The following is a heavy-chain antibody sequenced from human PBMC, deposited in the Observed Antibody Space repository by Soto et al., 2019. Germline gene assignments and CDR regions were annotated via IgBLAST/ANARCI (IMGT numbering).Heavy chain of an antibody. Sequence: PVGSLRLSCAASGFTFSSYAMHWVRQAPGKGLEWVAVISYDGNNKYYADSVKGRFTISRDNSKNTVYLEMNNLRAEGTAMYYCAKGGSGNYLTYYYYYGMDVWGQGTTVTVSS. CDR1: GFTFSSYA. CDR3: AKGGSGNYLTYYYYYGMDV. D-gene: IGHD3-22*01. J-gene: IGHJ6*02. V-gene: IGHV3-30*04. CDR2: ISYDGNNK.